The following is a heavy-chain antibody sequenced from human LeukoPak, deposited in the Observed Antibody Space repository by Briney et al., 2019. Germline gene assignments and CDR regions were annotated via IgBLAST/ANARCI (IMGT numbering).Heavy chain of an antibody. Sequence: GGSLRLSCAASGFTFSSYWMSWVRQAPGKGLEWVANIKQDGSEKYYVDSVKGRFTISRDNAKNSLYLQMNGLRAGDTPLYYCARERPHYHFWSGSYKLRHRFDPWGQGNLVTVSS. CDR3: ARERPHYHFWSGSYKLRHRFDP. V-gene: IGHV3-7*01. J-gene: IGHJ5*02. CDR2: IKQDGSEK. CDR1: GFTFSSYW. D-gene: IGHD3-3*01.